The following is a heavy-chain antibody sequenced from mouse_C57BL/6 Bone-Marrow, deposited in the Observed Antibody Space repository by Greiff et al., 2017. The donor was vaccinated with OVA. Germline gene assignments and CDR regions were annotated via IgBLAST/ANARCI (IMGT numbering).Heavy chain of an antibody. J-gene: IGHJ1*03. Sequence: EVNLVESGGGLVQPGGSLKLSCAASGFTFSDYYMYWVRQTPEKRLEWVAYISNGGGSNYYPDTVKGRFTLSRDNAKNTLYLQMSRLKSEDTAMYYWARRWDVGWYFDVWGTGTTVTVSS. CDR3: ARRWDVGWYFDV. CDR1: GFTFSDYY. CDR2: ISNGGGSN. D-gene: IGHD4-1*01. V-gene: IGHV5-12*01.